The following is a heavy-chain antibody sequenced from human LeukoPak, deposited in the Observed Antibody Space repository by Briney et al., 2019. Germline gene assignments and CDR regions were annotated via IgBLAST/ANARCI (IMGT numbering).Heavy chain of an antibody. CDR3: ARGVWGSYRFDY. D-gene: IGHD3-16*02. Sequence: ASVKVSCKASGGTFSSYAISWVRQAPGQGLEWMGRIIPILGIANYAQKFQGRVTITADKSTSTAYMELSSLRSEDTAVYYCARGVWGSYRFDYWGQGTLVTVSS. V-gene: IGHV1-69*04. CDR1: GGTFSSYA. J-gene: IGHJ4*02. CDR2: IIPILGIA.